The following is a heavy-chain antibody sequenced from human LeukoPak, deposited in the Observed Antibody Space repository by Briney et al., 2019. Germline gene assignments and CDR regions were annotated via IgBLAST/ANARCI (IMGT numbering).Heavy chain of an antibody. D-gene: IGHD1-14*01. Sequence: GGSLRLSCAASGFTFTSYAMSWVRQAPGKGLEWVSAASGSGGSTFYADSVKGRFTISRDNSKNTLYLQMNSLRAEDTAIYYCWKGREPNWDRKPGYFDCWGQGTLVTVSS. J-gene: IGHJ4*02. CDR2: ASGSGGST. V-gene: IGHV3-23*01. CDR1: GFTFTSYA. CDR3: WKGREPNWDRKPGYFDC.